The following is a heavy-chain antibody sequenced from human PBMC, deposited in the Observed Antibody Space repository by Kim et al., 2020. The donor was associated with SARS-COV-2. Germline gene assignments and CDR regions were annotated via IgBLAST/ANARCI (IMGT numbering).Heavy chain of an antibody. V-gene: IGHV4-39*01. J-gene: IGHJ6*02. Sequence: KSRVTISVDTSKNQFSLKLSSVTAADTAVYYCASLQQLAYYYYYYGMDVWGQGTTVTVSS. CDR3: ASLQQLAYYYYYYGMDV. D-gene: IGHD6-13*01.